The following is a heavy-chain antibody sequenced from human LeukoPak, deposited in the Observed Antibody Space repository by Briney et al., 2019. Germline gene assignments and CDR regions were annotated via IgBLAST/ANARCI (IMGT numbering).Heavy chain of an antibody. Sequence: SETLSLTCTVSGGSISSGGYYWSWIRQHPGKGLEWIGYIYYSGSTYYNPSLKSRVTISVDTSKNQFSLKLSSVTAADTAVYYCARYTYYDFWSGYSSPHYYYGMDVWGQGTTVTVSS. CDR3: ARYTYYDFWSGYSSPHYYYGMDV. D-gene: IGHD3-3*01. J-gene: IGHJ6*02. CDR2: IYYSGST. V-gene: IGHV4-31*03. CDR1: GGSISSGGYY.